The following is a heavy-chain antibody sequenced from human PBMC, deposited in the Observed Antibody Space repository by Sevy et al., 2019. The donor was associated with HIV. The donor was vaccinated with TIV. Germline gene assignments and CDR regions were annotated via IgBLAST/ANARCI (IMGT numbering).Heavy chain of an antibody. CDR1: GFTVSSNY. J-gene: IGHJ4*02. CDR3: ARGGYSYAHYFDY. Sequence: GGSLRLSCAASGFTVSSNYMSWVRQAPGKGLEWVSVIYSGGSTYYADSVKGRFTISRDNSKNTLYLQMNGLRAEDTAVYYCARGGYSYAHYFDYWGQGTLVTVSS. CDR2: IYSGGST. D-gene: IGHD5-18*01. V-gene: IGHV3-53*01.